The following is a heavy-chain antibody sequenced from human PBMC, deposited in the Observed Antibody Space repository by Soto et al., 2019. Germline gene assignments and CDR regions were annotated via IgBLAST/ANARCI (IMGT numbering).Heavy chain of an antibody. CDR2: IIGSGGST. CDR3: RRGTFDWLFRFDY. CDR1: GFTFSSYA. V-gene: IGHV3-23*01. D-gene: IGHD3-9*01. J-gene: IGHJ4*02. Sequence: GGSLRLSCAASGFTFSSYAMSWVRQAPGKGLEWVSAIIGSGGSTYYADSVKGRFTISRDNSKNTLYLQMNSLRAEDTAVYYCRRGTFDWLFRFDYWGQGTLVTVSS.